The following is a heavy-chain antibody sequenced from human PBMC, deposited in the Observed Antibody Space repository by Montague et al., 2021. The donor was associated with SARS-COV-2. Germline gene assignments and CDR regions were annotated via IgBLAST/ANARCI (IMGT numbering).Heavy chain of an antibody. D-gene: IGHD1-7*01. Sequence: SETLSLTCTVSGGSISNRNYYCGLVRQPPGKGLEWIGSIDYVGNPFYKPPLRSRVAISLDTSKSPLSLRLRSVTTTDTAVFYSVRGRRGTVFPFSPGAFDSWGQGIMVTVSS. V-gene: IGHV4-39*01. CDR1: GGSISNRNYY. CDR3: VRGRRGTVFPFSPGAFDS. J-gene: IGHJ3*01. CDR2: IDYVGNP.